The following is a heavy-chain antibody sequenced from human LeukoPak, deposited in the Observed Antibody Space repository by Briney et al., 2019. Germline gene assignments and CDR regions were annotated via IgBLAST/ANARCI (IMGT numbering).Heavy chain of an antibody. CDR2: IHHIGST. CDR3: ARDISARYDY. J-gene: IGHJ4*02. CDR1: NYSISSGYY. Sequence: SETLSLTCTVSNYSISSGYYWGWFRQPPGKGLEWMGSIHHIGSTYQTPSLKSRVTMSVDTSKHQSSLRLSSVTDADTAVYYCARDISARYDYWGQGALVTVSS. V-gene: IGHV4-38-2*02. D-gene: IGHD1-14*01.